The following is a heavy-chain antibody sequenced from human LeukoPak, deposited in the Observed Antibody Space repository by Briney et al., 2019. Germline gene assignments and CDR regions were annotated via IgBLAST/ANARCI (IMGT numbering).Heavy chain of an antibody. J-gene: IGHJ6*04. V-gene: IGHV3-33*01. CDR1: GFTFSSYG. CDR3: ARDQVMCSSTSCFSDPYGLDV. Sequence: GRSLRLSCAASGFTFSSYGVHWVRQAPDKGLEWVAVIWYDGSNKYYADSVKGRFTISRDNSKNTLYLQMNSLRAEDTAVYYCARDQVMCSSTSCFSDPYGLDVWGKGTTVTVSS. D-gene: IGHD2-2*01. CDR2: IWYDGSNK.